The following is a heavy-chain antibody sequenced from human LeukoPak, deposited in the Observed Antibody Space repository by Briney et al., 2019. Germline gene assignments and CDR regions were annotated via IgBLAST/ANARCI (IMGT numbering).Heavy chain of an antibody. CDR2: IYTSGST. CDR1: GGSISSYY. Sequence: PSETLSLTCTVSGGSISSYYWSWIRQPAGKGLEWIGRIYTSGSTNYNPSLKSRVTMSVDTSKNQFSLKLSSVTAADTAVYYCAREGYSSSGYNWFDPWGQGTLVTVSS. J-gene: IGHJ5*02. CDR3: AREGYSSSGYNWFDP. D-gene: IGHD6-13*01. V-gene: IGHV4-4*07.